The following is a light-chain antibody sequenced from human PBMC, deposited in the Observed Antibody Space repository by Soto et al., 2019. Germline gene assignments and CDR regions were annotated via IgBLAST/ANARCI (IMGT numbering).Light chain of an antibody. CDR2: EVR. CDR1: GSDDGGYNY. CDR3: SSYTSSGTYV. J-gene: IGLJ1*01. Sequence: QSVLTQPASVSGSPGQSITVSCTGTGSDDGGYNYVSWYQQHPGKAPTVIIYEVRNRASGVSDRFSGSKSGNTASLTISGLQAEDEADYYCSSYTSSGTYVFGTGTKVTVL. V-gene: IGLV2-14*01.